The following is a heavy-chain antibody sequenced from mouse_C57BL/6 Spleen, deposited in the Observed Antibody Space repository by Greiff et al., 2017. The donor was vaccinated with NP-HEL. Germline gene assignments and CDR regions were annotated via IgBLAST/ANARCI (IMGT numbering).Heavy chain of an antibody. D-gene: IGHD2-4*01. Sequence: EVQLQQSGPELVKPGASVKISCKASGYTFTDYYMNWVKQSHGKSLEWIGDINPNNGGTSYNQKFKGKATLTVDKSSSTAYMELRSLTSEDSAVYYCARYDYDVGFAYWGQGTLVTVSA. CDR2: INPNNGGT. V-gene: IGHV1-26*01. CDR3: ARYDYDVGFAY. J-gene: IGHJ3*01. CDR1: GYTFTDYY.